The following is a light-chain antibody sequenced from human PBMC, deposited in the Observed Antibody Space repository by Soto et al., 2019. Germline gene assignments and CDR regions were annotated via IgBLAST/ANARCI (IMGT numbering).Light chain of an antibody. CDR2: GAS. CDR3: QQYAYWPET. V-gene: IGKV3-15*01. CDR1: ESDSGN. J-gene: IGKJ1*01. Sequence: IVLTQSPATLPVSLAESATFSRSASESDSGNLAWYQQKPGQSPRLLIYGASSRATGIPVRFSGSGSGTEFTLTISSLQSEDFAVYYCQQYAYWPETFGQGTKV.